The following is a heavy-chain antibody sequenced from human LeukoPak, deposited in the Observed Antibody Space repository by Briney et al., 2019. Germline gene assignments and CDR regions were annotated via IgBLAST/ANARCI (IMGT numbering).Heavy chain of an antibody. D-gene: IGHD6-19*01. Sequence: GGSLRLSCAASGFTFSSYAMSWVRQAPGKGLEWVSAISGSGGSTYYADSVKGRFTISRDNSKNTLYLQMNSLRAEDTAVYYCAKADSSGWYDEDGLDYWGQGTLVTVSS. CDR2: ISGSGGST. V-gene: IGHV3-23*01. CDR1: GFTFSSYA. J-gene: IGHJ4*02. CDR3: AKADSSGWYDEDGLDY.